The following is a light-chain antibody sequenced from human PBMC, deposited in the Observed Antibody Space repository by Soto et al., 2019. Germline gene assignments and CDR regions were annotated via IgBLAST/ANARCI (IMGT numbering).Light chain of an antibody. CDR1: SSDVGGYNY. CDR3: ASFTSSSTVV. J-gene: IGLJ2*01. Sequence: QSALTQPASVFGSPGQSITFSCTGTSSDVGGYNYVSWYQHHPGQAPKLMIYEVTNRPSGVSNRFSGSTSGNTASLTISGLQAEDEADYYCASFTSSSTVVFGGGTKLTVL. CDR2: EVT. V-gene: IGLV2-14*01.